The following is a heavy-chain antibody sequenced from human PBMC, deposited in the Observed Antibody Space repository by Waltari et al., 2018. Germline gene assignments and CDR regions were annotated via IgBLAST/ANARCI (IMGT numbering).Heavy chain of an antibody. CDR1: GYSFTSYR. D-gene: IGHD3-22*01. CDR2: IYPGDSDT. V-gene: IGHV5-51*01. J-gene: IGHJ4*02. CDR3: ARHPITMIGMEGFDY. Sequence: VQLVQSGAEVQKPGESLKIPCKGSGYSFTSYRIGWARPMPGKGLEWMGIIYPGDSDTRYSPSFQGQVTISADKSISTAYLQWSSLKASDTAMYYCARHPITMIGMEGFDYWGQGTLVTVSS.